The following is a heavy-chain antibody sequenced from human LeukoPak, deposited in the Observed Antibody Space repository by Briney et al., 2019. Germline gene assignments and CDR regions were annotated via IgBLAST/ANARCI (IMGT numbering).Heavy chain of an antibody. CDR2: IYTSGST. D-gene: IGHD3-16*01. CDR3: ARDRATYVWGSTNPKENWFDP. V-gene: IGHV4-61*02. CDR1: GGSISSGSYY. Sequence: SETLSLTCTVSGGSISSGSYYWSWIRQPAGKGLEWIGRIYTSGSTNYNPSLKSRVTISVDTSKNQFSLKLSSVTAADTAVYYCARDRATYVWGSTNPKENWFDPWGQGTLVTVSS. J-gene: IGHJ5*02.